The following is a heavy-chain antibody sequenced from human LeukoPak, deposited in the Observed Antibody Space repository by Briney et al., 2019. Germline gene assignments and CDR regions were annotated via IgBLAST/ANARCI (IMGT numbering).Heavy chain of an antibody. V-gene: IGHV4-34*01. J-gene: IGHJ6*03. CDR3: ARWYSSSWYGGYYYYYMDV. D-gene: IGHD6-13*01. CDR1: GGSFSGYY. CDR2: INHSGST. Sequence: SETLSLTCAVYGGSFSGYYWSWIRQPPGKGLEWIGEINHSGSTNYNPSLKSRVTISVDTSKNQFSLKLSSVTAADTAVYYCARWYSSSWYGGYYYYYMDVWGKGTTVTVSS.